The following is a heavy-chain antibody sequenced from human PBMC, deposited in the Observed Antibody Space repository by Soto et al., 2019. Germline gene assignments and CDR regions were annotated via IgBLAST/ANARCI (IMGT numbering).Heavy chain of an antibody. Sequence: PGGSLRLSCAASGFTFSNYGMHWVRQAPGKGLEWVTVISYDESNKYYAESVKGRFTISRDNSKNTLYLQMNSLRADDTAVYYCAKGDRIAAAGHFDYWGQGTLVTVSS. J-gene: IGHJ4*02. CDR2: ISYDESNK. V-gene: IGHV3-30*18. D-gene: IGHD6-13*01. CDR3: AKGDRIAAAGHFDY. CDR1: GFTFSNYG.